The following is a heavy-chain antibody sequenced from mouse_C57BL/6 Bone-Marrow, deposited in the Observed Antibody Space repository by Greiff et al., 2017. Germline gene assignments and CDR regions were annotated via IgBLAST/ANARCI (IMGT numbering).Heavy chain of an antibody. J-gene: IGHJ2*01. CDR1: GYTFTSYG. CDR3: ARLDDGYYYFDY. D-gene: IGHD2-3*01. Sequence: VQLQQSGAELARPGASVKLSCKASGYTFTSYGISWVKQRTGQGLEWIGEIYPRSGNTYYNEKFKGKATLTADKSSSTADMELRSLTSEDSAVYFCARLDDGYYYFDYWGQGTTLTVSS. V-gene: IGHV1-81*01. CDR2: IYPRSGNT.